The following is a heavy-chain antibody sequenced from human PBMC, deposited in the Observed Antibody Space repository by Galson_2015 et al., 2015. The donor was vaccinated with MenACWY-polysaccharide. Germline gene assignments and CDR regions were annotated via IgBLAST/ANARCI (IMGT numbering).Heavy chain of an antibody. CDR2: MNPNSGNT. Sequence: SVKVSCKASGYSFSSYDINWVRQTTGQGLEWMGWMNPNSGNTGYAQKFQGRVTMTRNTSISIAYMELSSLRSEDTAVDYCARGGKYYYDSSGYLNWFDPWGQGTLVTVSS. CDR1: GYSFSSYD. V-gene: IGHV1-8*01. J-gene: IGHJ5*02. CDR3: ARGGKYYYDSSGYLNWFDP. D-gene: IGHD3-22*01.